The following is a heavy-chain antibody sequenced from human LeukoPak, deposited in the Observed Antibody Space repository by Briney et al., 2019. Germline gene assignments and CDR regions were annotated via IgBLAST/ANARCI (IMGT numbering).Heavy chain of an antibody. V-gene: IGHV3-21*01. Sequence: PGGSLRLSCAASGFTFSSYSMNWVRQAPGKGLEWVSSISSSSSYIYYADSVKGRFTISRDNAKNSLYLQMNSLRAEDTAVYYCAGEVRESLDYYYYGMDVWGKGTTVTVSS. CDR1: GFTFSSYS. J-gene: IGHJ6*04. D-gene: IGHD3-10*01. CDR2: ISSSSSYI. CDR3: AGEVRESLDYYYYGMDV.